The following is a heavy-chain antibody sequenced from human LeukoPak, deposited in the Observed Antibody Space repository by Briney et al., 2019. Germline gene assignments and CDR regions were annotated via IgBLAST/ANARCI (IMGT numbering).Heavy chain of an antibody. Sequence: PSETLSLTCTVSGGSISSGGYYWSWIRQPPGKGLEWIGYIYHSGSTYYNPSLKSRVTISVDRSKNQFSLKLSSVTAADTAVYYCARVWNDSSGRYYFDYWGQGTLVTVSS. CDR1: GGSISSGGYY. CDR3: ARVWNDSSGRYYFDY. D-gene: IGHD3-22*01. J-gene: IGHJ4*02. CDR2: IYHSGST. V-gene: IGHV4-30-2*01.